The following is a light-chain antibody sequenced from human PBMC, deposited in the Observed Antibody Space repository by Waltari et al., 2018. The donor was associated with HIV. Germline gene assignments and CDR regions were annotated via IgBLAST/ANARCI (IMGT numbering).Light chain of an antibody. Sequence: QSVLTQPPSVSADPGQKVPIACAGSSPNIGDNYVSWYQQLPGTAPKLLIYDNNKRPSGIPDRFSGSKSGPSATLGITGLQTGDEADYYCGTWDSSLSAYVFGTGTKVTVL. CDR3: GTWDSSLSAYV. V-gene: IGLV1-51*01. CDR2: DNN. J-gene: IGLJ1*01. CDR1: SPNIGDNY.